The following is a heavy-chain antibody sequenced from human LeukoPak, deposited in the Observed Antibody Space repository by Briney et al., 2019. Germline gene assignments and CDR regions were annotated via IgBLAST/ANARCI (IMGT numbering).Heavy chain of an antibody. V-gene: IGHV1-18*01. CDR1: GYTFTSYG. Sequence: ASVKVSCKASGYTFTSYGISWVRQAPGQGLEWMAWISAYNGNTNYAQKLQGRVTMTTDTSTSTAYMELRSLRSDDTAVYYCARDLSYDSSGYYSYSGQGTLVTVSS. J-gene: IGHJ4*02. CDR2: ISAYNGNT. CDR3: ARDLSYDSSGYYSY. D-gene: IGHD3-22*01.